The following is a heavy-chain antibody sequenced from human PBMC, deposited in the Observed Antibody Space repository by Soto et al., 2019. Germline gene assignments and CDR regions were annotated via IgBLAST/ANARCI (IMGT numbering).Heavy chain of an antibody. CDR3: VMVDNYVTPTPQDV. D-gene: IGHD3-16*01. CDR1: GYIFVNYG. V-gene: IGHV1-18*01. CDR2: ISPYTGNT. J-gene: IGHJ6*02. Sequence: QVQLVQSGDEVKKPGASVKVSCKASGYIFVNYGIAWVRQGPGQGLEWIGWISPYTGNTHSATKVQGRLTMTTDTSTSTAYMDLGSLTCDDTAVYYCVMVDNYVTPTPQDVWGQGTTVTVSS.